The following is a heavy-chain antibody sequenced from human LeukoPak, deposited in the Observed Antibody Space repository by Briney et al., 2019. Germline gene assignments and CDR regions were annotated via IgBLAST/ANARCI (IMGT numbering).Heavy chain of an antibody. J-gene: IGHJ5*02. Sequence: SETLSLTCTVSGVSISSGDYYWSWIRQPPGRGLEWIGYIYSSGSTYYNPSLKSRAPVSLDTSKNQLSLKLSSVTAADTAVYYCARPYYYDSRIDPWGQGTLVTVSS. CDR1: GVSISSGDYY. CDR3: ARPYYYDSRIDP. CDR2: IYSSGST. D-gene: IGHD3-22*01. V-gene: IGHV4-30-4*01.